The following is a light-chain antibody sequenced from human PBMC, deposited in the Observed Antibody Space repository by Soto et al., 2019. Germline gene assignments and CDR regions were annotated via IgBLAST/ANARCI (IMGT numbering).Light chain of an antibody. J-gene: IGLJ2*01. V-gene: IGLV2-14*01. Sequence: QSALTQPASVSGSPGQSITISCTGTSTDIGGYTYVSWYQQHPGKVPKLMIYEVDNRPSGVSNRFSGSKSGRTASLTISGLQAEDEADYFCSSYSRTTTRVVFGGGTKVTVL. CDR1: STDIGGYTY. CDR3: SSYSRTTTRVV. CDR2: EVD.